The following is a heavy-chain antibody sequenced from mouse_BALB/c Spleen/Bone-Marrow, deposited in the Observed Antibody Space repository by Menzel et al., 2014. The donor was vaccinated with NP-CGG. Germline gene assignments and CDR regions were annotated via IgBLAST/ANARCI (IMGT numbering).Heavy chain of an antibody. CDR1: GYTFTSYW. V-gene: IGHV1S81*02. Sequence: VQVVESGAELVKPGASVKLSCKASGYTFTSYWMHWVKQRPGQGLEWIGEINPSNGRTNYNEKFKSKATLTVDKSSSTTYMQRSSRTSEDSAVYYCARCYYGNYFDYWGQGTTLTVSS. J-gene: IGHJ2*01. CDR2: INPSNGRT. CDR3: ARCYYGNYFDY. D-gene: IGHD2-1*01.